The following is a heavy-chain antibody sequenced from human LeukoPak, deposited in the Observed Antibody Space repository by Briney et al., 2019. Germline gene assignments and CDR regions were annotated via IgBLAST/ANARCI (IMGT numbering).Heavy chain of an antibody. J-gene: IGHJ4*02. CDR3: AGDYYDSSVNY. CDR2: IYYSGST. CDR1: GGSFSGYY. D-gene: IGHD3-22*01. V-gene: IGHV4-59*12. Sequence: SETLSLTCAVYGGSFSGYYWSWIRQPPGKGLEWIGYIYYSGSTNYNPSLKSRVTISVDTSKNQFSLKLSSVTAADTAVYYCAGDYYDSSVNYWGQGTLVTVSS.